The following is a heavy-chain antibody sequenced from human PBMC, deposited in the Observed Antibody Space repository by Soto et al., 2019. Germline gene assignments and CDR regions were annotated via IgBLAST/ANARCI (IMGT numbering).Heavy chain of an antibody. Sequence: EVQVVESGGGLVQPGGSLRLSCAASGFSVTNNYMNWVRQAPGKGLEWVSIIDIGGNTYYADSVKDRFTISRDNSRNTLYLHMGSLRAEDTAVYYCARGRGSTGYLGRGHYFDYWGQGTLVTVSP. CDR3: ARGRGSTGYLGRGHYFDY. V-gene: IGHV3-66*01. CDR2: IDIGGNT. D-gene: IGHD2-2*01. CDR1: GFSVTNNY. J-gene: IGHJ4*02.